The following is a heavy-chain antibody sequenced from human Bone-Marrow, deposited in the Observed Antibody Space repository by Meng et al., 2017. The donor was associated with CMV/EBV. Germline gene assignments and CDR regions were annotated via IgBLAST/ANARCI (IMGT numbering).Heavy chain of an antibody. CDR2: ISWNSGSI. Sequence: SLKISCAASGFTFDDYAMHWVRQAPGKGLEWVSGISWNSGSIGYADSVKGRFTISRDNAKNSLYLQMNSLRAEDTAVYYCARDGGPVPAAYYYYYGMDVWGQGTTVTVSS. D-gene: IGHD2-2*01. V-gene: IGHV3-9*01. CDR1: GFTFDDYA. CDR3: ARDGGPVPAAYYYYYGMDV. J-gene: IGHJ6*02.